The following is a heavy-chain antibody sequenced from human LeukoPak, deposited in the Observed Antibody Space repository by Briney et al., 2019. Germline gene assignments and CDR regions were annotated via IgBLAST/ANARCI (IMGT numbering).Heavy chain of an antibody. CDR2: INHSGRT. V-gene: IGHV4-34*01. CDR1: GGSFSGYY. Sequence: SETLSLTCAVYGGSFSGYYWSWIRQPPGKGLEWIGEINHSGRTNYNPSLKSRVTISVDTSKNQFSLKLSSVTAADTAVYYCARASHYYYGSGSYYKRAYFDYWGQGTLVTVSS. J-gene: IGHJ4*02. CDR3: ARASHYYYGSGSYYKRAYFDY. D-gene: IGHD3-10*01.